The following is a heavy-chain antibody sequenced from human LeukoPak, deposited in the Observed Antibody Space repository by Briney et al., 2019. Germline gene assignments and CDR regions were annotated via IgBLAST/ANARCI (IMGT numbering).Heavy chain of an antibody. CDR1: GFTFGTYA. D-gene: IGHD4-11*01. J-gene: IGHJ4*02. Sequence: PGGSLRLSCAASGFTFGTYAMSWVRRAPGRGLEWVSAISGSADTTYYADSVKGRFTISRDNSKNTLYLQMNSLRAEDTAVYYCTREDHSNYNYWGQGTLVTVSS. CDR3: TREDHSNYNY. V-gene: IGHV3-23*01. CDR2: ISGSADTT.